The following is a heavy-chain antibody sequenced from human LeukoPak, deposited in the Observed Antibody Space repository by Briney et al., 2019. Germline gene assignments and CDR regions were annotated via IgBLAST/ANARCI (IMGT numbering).Heavy chain of an antibody. J-gene: IGHJ5*02. Sequence: VASVKVSCKASGYTFTGHSIHWVRQAPGQGLERMGWVSPKSGGTKYAQKFQGRVTMTRDTSISTVYMELTSLRSDDTAVYYCASDPGVTNWFDPWGQGTLVTVSS. CDR3: ASDPGVTNWFDP. V-gene: IGHV1-2*02. CDR1: GYTFTGHS. CDR2: VSPKSGGT. D-gene: IGHD2-21*02.